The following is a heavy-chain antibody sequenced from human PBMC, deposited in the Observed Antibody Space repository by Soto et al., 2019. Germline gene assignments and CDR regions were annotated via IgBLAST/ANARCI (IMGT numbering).Heavy chain of an antibody. Sequence: EVQLVESGGGLVKPGGSLRLSCAASGFTFSNAWMSWVRQAPGKGLEWVGRIKSKTDGGTTDYAAPVKGRFTISRDVSINTLYLQMNSLKTEDTAVYYCTTGPIQLWLEGSDYWGQGTLVTVSS. J-gene: IGHJ4*02. CDR1: GFTFSNAW. CDR3: TTGPIQLWLEGSDY. D-gene: IGHD5-18*01. CDR2: IKSKTDGGTT. V-gene: IGHV3-15*01.